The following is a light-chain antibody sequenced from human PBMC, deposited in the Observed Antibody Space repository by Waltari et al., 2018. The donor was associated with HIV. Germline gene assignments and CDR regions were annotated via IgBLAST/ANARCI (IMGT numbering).Light chain of an antibody. CDR3: HQYSNYLGS. CDR2: RAT. J-gene: IGKJ1*01. CDR1: QTVGDW. V-gene: IGKV1-5*03. Sequence: DIHMTQSPPTLTASIGDRVNITRRASQTVGDWVALDQQKPGEAPTLLMYRATTVENGVPARFSGSSSGTDFTLAIDSLHPDDFATYYCHQYSNYLGSFGQGTRVQLK.